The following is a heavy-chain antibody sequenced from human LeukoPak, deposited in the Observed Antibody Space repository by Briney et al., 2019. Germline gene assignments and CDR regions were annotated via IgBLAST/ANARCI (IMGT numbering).Heavy chain of an antibody. CDR2: INAGNGNT. CDR1: GYTFTSYA. V-gene: IGHV1-3*01. Sequence: ASVKVSCKASGYTFTSYAMHWVRQAPGQRLEWMGWINAGNGNTKYSQKFQGRVTITRDTSASTAYMELSSLRSEDTAVYYCARDHLYYYGSGSSGAPAFDIWGQGTMVTVSS. J-gene: IGHJ3*02. CDR3: ARDHLYYYGSGSSGAPAFDI. D-gene: IGHD3-10*01.